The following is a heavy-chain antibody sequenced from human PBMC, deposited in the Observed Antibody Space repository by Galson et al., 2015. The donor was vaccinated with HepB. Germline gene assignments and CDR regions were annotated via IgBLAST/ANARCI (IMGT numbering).Heavy chain of an antibody. D-gene: IGHD3-3*01. Sequence: SLRLSCAASGFTFSSYAMSWVRQAPGKGLEWVSAISGSGGSTYYADSVKGRFTISRDNSKNTLYLQMNSLRAEDTAVYYCAKGFLLRFTYYMDVWGKGTTVTVSS. CDR2: ISGSGGST. CDR1: GFTFSSYA. J-gene: IGHJ6*03. CDR3: AKGFLLRFTYYMDV. V-gene: IGHV3-23*01.